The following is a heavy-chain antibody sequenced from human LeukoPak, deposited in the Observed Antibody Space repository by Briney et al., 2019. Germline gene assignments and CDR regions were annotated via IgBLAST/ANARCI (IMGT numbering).Heavy chain of an antibody. J-gene: IGHJ4*02. Sequence: GGSLRLSCAASGFTFSNYEMNWVRQAPGKGLEWVSYISISGSTKYYADSVKGRFSISRDNAKNSLFLQMNSLRAEDTAVYYCAREEAADSSDYWGQGTLVTVSS. CDR1: GFTFSNYE. CDR3: AREEAADSSDY. D-gene: IGHD3-22*01. CDR2: ISISGSTK. V-gene: IGHV3-48*03.